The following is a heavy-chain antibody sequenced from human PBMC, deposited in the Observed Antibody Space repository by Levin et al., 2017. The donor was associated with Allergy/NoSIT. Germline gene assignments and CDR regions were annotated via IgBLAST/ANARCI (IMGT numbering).Heavy chain of an antibody. Sequence: GGSLRLSCAASGFTFSSYWMHWVRQAPGKGLVWVSRVDSDGSSVTYADSVKGRFTISRDNAKNTLYLQMNSLRAEDTAVYYCARASFTAPFYFYYYLDVWGKGTTVTVSS. CDR1: GFTFSSYW. CDR2: VDSDGSSV. CDR3: ARASFTAPFYFYYYLDV. D-gene: IGHD3-16*01. J-gene: IGHJ6*03. V-gene: IGHV3-74*01.